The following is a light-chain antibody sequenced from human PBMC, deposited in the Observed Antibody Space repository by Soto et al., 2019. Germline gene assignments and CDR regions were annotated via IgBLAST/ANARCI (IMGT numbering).Light chain of an antibody. Sequence: QSALTQPASVSGSPGQSITISCTGTSSDVGGYNYVSWFQQHPGKAPKLTIYDVTNRPSGVSSRFSGSKSGNTASLTISGPQAEDGADYYCSSYTRISTVLFGGGTKLTAL. CDR2: DVT. V-gene: IGLV2-14*01. CDR1: SSDVGGYNY. J-gene: IGLJ2*01. CDR3: SSYTRISTVL.